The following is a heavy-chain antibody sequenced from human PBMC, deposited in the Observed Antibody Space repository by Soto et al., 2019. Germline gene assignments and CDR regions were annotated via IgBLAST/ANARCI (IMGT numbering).Heavy chain of an antibody. CDR3: AKSRNYDYYYSMDV. J-gene: IGHJ6*02. D-gene: IGHD4-4*01. CDR2: ISYDGSNK. CDR1: GFTFSSYA. V-gene: IGHV3-30-3*02. Sequence: QVQLVESGGGVVQPGRSLRLSCAASGFTFSSYAMHWVRQAPGKGLEWVAVISYDGSNKYYADSVKGRFTISRDNSKNTLHLQMNSLTAKDTAVYYCAKSRNYDYYYSMDVWGQGTTVTVSS.